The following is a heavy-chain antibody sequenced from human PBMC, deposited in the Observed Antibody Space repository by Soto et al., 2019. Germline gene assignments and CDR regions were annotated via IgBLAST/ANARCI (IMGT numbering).Heavy chain of an antibody. J-gene: IGHJ4*02. CDR1: GGSISSGGYY. CDR3: ARVPLTGYSYYFDY. V-gene: IGHV4-31*03. CDR2: IYYSGST. Sequence: PSETLSLTCNVSGGSISSGGYYWSWIRQHPGKGLEWIGYIYYSGSTYYNPSLKSRVTISVDTSKNQFSLKLSSVTAADTAVYYCARVPLTGYSYYFDYWGQGTLVTVSS. D-gene: IGHD3-9*01.